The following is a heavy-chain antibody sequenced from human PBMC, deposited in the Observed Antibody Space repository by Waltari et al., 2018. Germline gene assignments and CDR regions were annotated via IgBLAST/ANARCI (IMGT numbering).Heavy chain of an antibody. V-gene: IGHV1-69*14. CDR1: GGTFSSYA. Sequence: QVQLVQSGAEVKKPGSSVKVSCKASGGTFSSYAISWVRKAPGHGLEWMGGIIPIFGTANYAQKFQGRVTITADKSTSTAYMELSSLRSEDTAVYYCARVAYYDSRPGGYYMDVWGKGTTVTVSS. CDR2: IIPIFGTA. J-gene: IGHJ6*03. D-gene: IGHD3-22*01. CDR3: ARVAYYDSRPGGYYMDV.